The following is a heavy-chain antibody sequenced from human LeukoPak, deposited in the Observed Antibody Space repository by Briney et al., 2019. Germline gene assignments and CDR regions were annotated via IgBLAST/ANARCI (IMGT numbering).Heavy chain of an antibody. D-gene: IGHD1-26*01. CDR1: GYTVTGYD. V-gene: IGHV1-2*02. J-gene: IGHJ4*02. CDR2: INPNSGGT. Sequence: GASVKVSCKASGYTVTGYDMHWVRQAPGQGLEWMGWINPNSGGTNYAQKFQGRVTMTRDTSISTAYMELSRLRSDDTAVYYCAREESGSYPPADYWGQGTLVTVSS. CDR3: AREESGSYPPADY.